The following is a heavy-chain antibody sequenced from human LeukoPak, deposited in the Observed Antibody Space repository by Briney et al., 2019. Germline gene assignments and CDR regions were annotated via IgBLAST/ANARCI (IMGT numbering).Heavy chain of an antibody. J-gene: IGHJ4*02. Sequence: GGSLRLSCAPSGFTFSTFWMHWVRQVPGKGLVWVSRIHSDGSTTNYADLAKGRFTISRDNAKNTLYLQMNSLRAEDTAVYYCARDRDSRGYSHFDYWGQGTLVTVSS. CDR1: GFTFSTFW. V-gene: IGHV3-74*01. D-gene: IGHD3-22*01. CDR3: ARDRDSRGYSHFDY. CDR2: IHSDGSTT.